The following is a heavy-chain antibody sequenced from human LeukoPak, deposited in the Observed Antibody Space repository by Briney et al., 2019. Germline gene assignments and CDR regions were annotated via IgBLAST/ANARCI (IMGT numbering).Heavy chain of an antibody. J-gene: IGHJ5*02. Sequence: SQTLSLTCTVSGGSISSNAYFWTWIRQPPGKGLEWIGYIYHSGTTYYNPSLKSRVTISVDRSNNQFSLKLISVTAADTAVYYCARQYPRSRDYGDYDPPIGWFDPWGQGTLVTVSS. CDR3: ARQYPRSRDYGDYDPPIGWFDP. CDR2: IYHSGTT. D-gene: IGHD4-17*01. CDR1: GGSISSNAYF. V-gene: IGHV4-30-2*01.